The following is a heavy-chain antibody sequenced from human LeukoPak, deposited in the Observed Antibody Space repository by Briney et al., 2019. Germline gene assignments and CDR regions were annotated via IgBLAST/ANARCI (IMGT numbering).Heavy chain of an antibody. D-gene: IGHD3-22*01. CDR1: GFTFSSYA. Sequence: GGSLRLSCAASGFTFSSYAMHWVRQAPGKGLEWVAVISYDGSNKYYADSVMGRFTISRDNSKNTLYLQMNSLRAEDTAVYYCARIQADDYYDSSGVRGFDYWGQGTLVTASS. V-gene: IGHV3-30*04. CDR3: ARIQADDYYDSSGVRGFDY. J-gene: IGHJ4*02. CDR2: ISYDGSNK.